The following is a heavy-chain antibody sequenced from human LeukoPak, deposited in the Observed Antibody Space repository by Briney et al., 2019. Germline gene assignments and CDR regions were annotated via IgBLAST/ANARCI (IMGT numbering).Heavy chain of an antibody. J-gene: IGHJ6*03. Sequence: AGGSLRLSCAASGFTFSGYYMSWIRQAPGKGLEWVSYISSSGSTIYYADSVKGRFTISRDNAKNSLYLQMNSLRAEDTAVYYCARRYDFWSGYQSSYYYYMDVWGKGTTVTVSS. CDR1: GFTFSGYY. D-gene: IGHD3-3*01. CDR2: ISSSGSTI. V-gene: IGHV3-11*04. CDR3: ARRYDFWSGYQSSYYYYMDV.